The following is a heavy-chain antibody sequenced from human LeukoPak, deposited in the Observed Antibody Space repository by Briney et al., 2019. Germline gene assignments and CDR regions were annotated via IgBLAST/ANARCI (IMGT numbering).Heavy chain of an antibody. V-gene: IGHV3-23*01. CDR2: ISGSGGST. Sequence: GGSLRLSCAASGFNFGSYAMSWVRQAPGKGLEWVSAISGSGGSTCYADSVKGRFTISRDNSKNTLYLQMNSLRAEDTAVYYCAKDLAEYQLLWTAGDYWGQGTLVTVSS. J-gene: IGHJ4*02. D-gene: IGHD2-2*01. CDR3: AKDLAEYQLLWTAGDY. CDR1: GFNFGSYA.